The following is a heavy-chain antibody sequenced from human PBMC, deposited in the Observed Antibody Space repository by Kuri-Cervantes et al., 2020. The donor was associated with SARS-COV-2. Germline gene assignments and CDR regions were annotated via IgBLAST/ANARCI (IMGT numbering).Heavy chain of an antibody. V-gene: IGHV4-59*01. CDR1: GGSISSYY. D-gene: IGHD3-22*01. CDR2: IYYSGST. Sequence: SETLSLTCTVSGGSISSYYWSWIRQPPGKGLEWIGYIYYSGSTNYNPSLKSRVTISVDTSKNQFSLKLSSVTAADTAVYYCARVQSPGYYDSSGFDYWGQGTLVTVSS. CDR3: ARVQSPGYYDSSGFDY. J-gene: IGHJ4*02.